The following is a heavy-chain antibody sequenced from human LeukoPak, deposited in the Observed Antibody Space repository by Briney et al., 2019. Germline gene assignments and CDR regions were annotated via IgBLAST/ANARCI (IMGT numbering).Heavy chain of an antibody. J-gene: IGHJ4*02. CDR2: VYYSGST. Sequence: SETLSLTCIVSGGSISPYYWSWIPQPPGSGLEWLAYVYYSGSTSYNPSLRSRVAISVDTSNNEVSLKLSSVTAADTAVYYCARHGYCSGGSCYWDYWGQGTLVTVTS. CDR1: GGSISPYY. D-gene: IGHD2-15*01. CDR3: ARHGYCSGGSCYWDY. V-gene: IGHV4-59*08.